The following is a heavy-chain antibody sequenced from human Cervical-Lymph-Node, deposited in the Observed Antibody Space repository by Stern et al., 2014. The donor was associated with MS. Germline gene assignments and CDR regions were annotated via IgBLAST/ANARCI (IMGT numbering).Heavy chain of an antibody. Sequence: QINLKESGPALVKPTQTLTLTCSFSGFSLSSSGMSVSWVPQPPGKALEWLALLDWEDDKYDSTSLKTRLTVSKDTSKNQVVLTMTNMDPVDTATYYCARNLDGSGGSCYGYAMDVWGQGTTVTVSS. V-gene: IGHV2-70*20. D-gene: IGHD2-15*01. J-gene: IGHJ6*02. CDR3: ARNLDGSGGSCYGYAMDV. CDR1: GFSLSSSGMS. CDR2: LDWEDDK.